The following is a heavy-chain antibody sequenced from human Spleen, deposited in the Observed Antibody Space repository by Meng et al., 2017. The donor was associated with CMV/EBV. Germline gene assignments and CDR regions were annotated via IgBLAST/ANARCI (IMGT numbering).Heavy chain of an antibody. J-gene: IGHJ3*02. V-gene: IGHV3-48*03. Sequence: GESLKISCTPSGFKLGDYGVSWVRQAPGKGLEWVSYISSSGSTIYYADSVKGRFTISRDNAKNSLYLQMNSLRAEDTAVYYCAREGVQSDAFDIWGQGTMVTVSS. CDR3: AREGVQSDAFDI. CDR2: ISSSGSTI. D-gene: IGHD3-10*01. CDR1: GFKLGDYG.